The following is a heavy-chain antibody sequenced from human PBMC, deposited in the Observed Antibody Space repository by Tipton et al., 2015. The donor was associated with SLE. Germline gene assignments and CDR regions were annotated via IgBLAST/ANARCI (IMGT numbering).Heavy chain of an antibody. Sequence: TLSLTCIVSGGSISSSSYYWGWIRQPPGKGLEWIGSYYYSGSAAYNPSLKSRVTISVDTSKNQFSLKLNSVTAADTAVYYCARHPGYSDSWYWFDPWGQGTLVTVSS. CDR1: GGSISSSSYY. V-gene: IGHV4-39*01. CDR2: YYYSGSA. D-gene: IGHD6-13*01. CDR3: ARHPGYSDSWYWFDP. J-gene: IGHJ5*02.